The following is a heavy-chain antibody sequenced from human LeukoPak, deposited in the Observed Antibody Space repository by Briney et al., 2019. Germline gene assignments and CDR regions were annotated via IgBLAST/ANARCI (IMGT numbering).Heavy chain of an antibody. CDR3: ARGSGDDLSSDY. Sequence: SETLSLTCTVSGGSIASSSSYWGWIRQPPGKGLEWIGTIYYTGSTSYNPSLKSRVTISVDTSKNQLSLKLSSVTAADTAVYYCARGSGDDLSSDYWGQGTLVTVSS. V-gene: IGHV4-39*01. J-gene: IGHJ4*02. D-gene: IGHD5-12*01. CDR1: GGSIASSSSY. CDR2: IYYTGST.